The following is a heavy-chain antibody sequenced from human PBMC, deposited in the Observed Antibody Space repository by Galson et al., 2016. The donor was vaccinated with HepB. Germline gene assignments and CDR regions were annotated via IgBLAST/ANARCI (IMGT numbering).Heavy chain of an antibody. CDR2: ITPDNGNT. D-gene: IGHD5-24*01. Sequence: SVKVSCKASGYTFSSYPIHWVRQAPGQGLEWMGIITPDNGNTVYAHKFQGSVTMTSDTSTSTVYMEVSSLRSEHTAVYYCARDKERWVQYNYYFGMDVWGQGTTVTVSS. V-gene: IGHV1-46*01. CDR3: ARDKERWVQYNYYFGMDV. CDR1: GYTFSSYP. J-gene: IGHJ6*02.